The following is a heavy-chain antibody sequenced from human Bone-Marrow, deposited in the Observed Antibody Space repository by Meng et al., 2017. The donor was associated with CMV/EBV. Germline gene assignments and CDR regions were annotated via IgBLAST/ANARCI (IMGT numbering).Heavy chain of an antibody. Sequence: GGSLRLSCAASGFTFDDYAMHWVRQAPGKGLEWVSGISWNSGSIGYADSVKGRFTISRDNAKNTLYLQMNSLRAEDTAVYYCAKVPKWGLDYWGQGPLVTVSS. D-gene: IGHD1-26*01. J-gene: IGHJ4*02. CDR1: GFTFDDYA. CDR2: ISWNSGSI. CDR3: AKVPKWGLDY. V-gene: IGHV3-9*01.